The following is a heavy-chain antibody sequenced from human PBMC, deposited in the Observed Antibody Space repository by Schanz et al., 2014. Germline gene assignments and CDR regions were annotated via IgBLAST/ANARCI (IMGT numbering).Heavy chain of an antibody. J-gene: IGHJ6*02. D-gene: IGHD3-3*01. Sequence: EVHLVESGGGLGQRGGSLIVSCEGSGFTFNSYSMNWVRQAPGKGLEWISYISSTSSSKDYADSVKGRLTIYIDNSQNTLYLQMISLGVDDTAVYYCARNWKGYHILGRPGWSDGMDVWGQGTTVTFSS. CDR3: ARNWKGYHILGRPGWSDGMDV. CDR1: GFTFNSYS. CDR2: ISSTSSSK. V-gene: IGHV3-48*01.